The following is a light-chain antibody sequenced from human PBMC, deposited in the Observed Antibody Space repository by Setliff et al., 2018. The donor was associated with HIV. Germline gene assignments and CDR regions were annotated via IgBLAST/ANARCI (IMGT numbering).Light chain of an antibody. V-gene: IGLV2-14*03. CDR3: ASYSPNDLGV. Sequence: QSVLIQPASVSGSPGQSVTVSCTGTSSDVGSYDFVSWYQQLPGKAPKLLIYDVSDRPSGVSHRFSGSKSGNTASLTISGLQSEDEADYYCASYSPNDLGVFGTGTKVTVL. J-gene: IGLJ1*01. CDR2: DVS. CDR1: SSDVGSYDF.